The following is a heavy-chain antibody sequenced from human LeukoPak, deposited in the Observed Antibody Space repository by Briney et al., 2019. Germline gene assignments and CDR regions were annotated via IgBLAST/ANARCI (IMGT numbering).Heavy chain of an antibody. Sequence: GGSLRLSCTASRFTFGDYVMSWVRQAPGKGLEWVGFIRSKAYGGTTKNAASVKGRFTISRDDSRSIAYLQMNSLKTEDTAVYYCARDTPSITIFGVNDYWGQGTLVTVSS. CDR2: IRSKAYGGTT. CDR3: ARDTPSITIFGVNDY. J-gene: IGHJ4*02. D-gene: IGHD3-3*01. CDR1: RFTFGDYV. V-gene: IGHV3-49*04.